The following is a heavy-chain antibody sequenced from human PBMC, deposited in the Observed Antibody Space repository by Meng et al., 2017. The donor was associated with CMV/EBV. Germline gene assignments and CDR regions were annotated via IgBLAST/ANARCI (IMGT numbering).Heavy chain of an antibody. Sequence: SETLSLTCTVSGGSVSSGSDSGGSVYWSWIRQTPGKGLEWIGYVYHSGSTYYNPSLKSRVTISVDTSKNQFSLKLSSVTAADTAVYYCARVARITMVRGQWGGDYWGQGTLVTVSS. V-gene: IGHV4-61*01. CDR3: ARVARITMVRGQWGGDY. J-gene: IGHJ4*02. CDR2: VYHSGST. D-gene: IGHD3-10*01. CDR1: GGSVSSGSDSGGSVY.